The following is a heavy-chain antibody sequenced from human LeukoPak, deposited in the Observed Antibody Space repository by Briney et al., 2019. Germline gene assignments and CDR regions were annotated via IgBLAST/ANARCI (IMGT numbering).Heavy chain of an antibody. CDR3: ARFRAHSSGYYYYYYGMDV. D-gene: IGHD3-22*01. J-gene: IGHJ6*02. Sequence: GESLKISCKGSGYSFTSYWIGCVRQMPGKGLEWMGIIYPGDSDTRYSPSFQGQVTISADKSISTAYLQWSSLKASDTAMYYCARFRAHSSGYYYYYYGMDVWGQGTTVTVSS. CDR2: IYPGDSDT. CDR1: GYSFTSYW. V-gene: IGHV5-51*01.